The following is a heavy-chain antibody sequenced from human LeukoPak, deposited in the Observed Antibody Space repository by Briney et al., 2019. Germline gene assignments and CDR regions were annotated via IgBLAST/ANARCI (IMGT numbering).Heavy chain of an antibody. CDR1: GFTFSSYA. Sequence: GGSLRLSCAASGFTFSSYAMNWVRQAPGKGLQWVSVISTTSLNTYYADSVKGRFTISRDNSKNTLYLQMNSLRAEDTAVYYCARDRGIAAVGGRGMDVWGQGTTVTVSS. CDR3: ARDRGIAAVGGRGMDV. CDR2: ISTTSLNT. J-gene: IGHJ6*02. V-gene: IGHV3-23*01. D-gene: IGHD6-13*01.